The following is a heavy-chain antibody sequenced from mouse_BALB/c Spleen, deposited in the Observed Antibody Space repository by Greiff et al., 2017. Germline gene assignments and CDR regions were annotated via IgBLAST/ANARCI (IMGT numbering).Heavy chain of an antibody. Sequence: EVKVVESGGGLVKPGGSLKLSCAASGFTFSSYAMSWVRQTPEKRLEWVASISSGGSTYYPDSVKGRFTISRDNARNILYLQMSSLRSEDTAMYYCAKGYYRYDDPFAYWGQGTLVTVSA. CDR2: ISSGGST. J-gene: IGHJ3*01. CDR3: AKGYYRYDDPFAY. CDR1: GFTFSSYA. D-gene: IGHD2-14*01. V-gene: IGHV5-6-5*01.